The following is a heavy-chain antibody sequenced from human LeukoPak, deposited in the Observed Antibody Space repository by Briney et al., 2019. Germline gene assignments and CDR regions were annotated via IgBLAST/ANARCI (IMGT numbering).Heavy chain of an antibody. CDR2: IYYSGST. Sequence: SETLSLTCTVSGGSISSSSYYWGWIRQPPGKGLEWIGSIYYSGSTYYNPSLKSRVTISVDTSKNQFSLKLSSVTAADTAVYYCARVLASSWYYYYYMDVWGKGTTVTVSS. V-gene: IGHV4-39*07. CDR1: GGSISSSSYY. J-gene: IGHJ6*03. CDR3: ARVLASSWYYYYYMDV. D-gene: IGHD6-13*01.